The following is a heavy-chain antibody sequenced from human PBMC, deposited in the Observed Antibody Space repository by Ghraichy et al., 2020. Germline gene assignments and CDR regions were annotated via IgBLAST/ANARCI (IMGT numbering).Heavy chain of an antibody. D-gene: IGHD5-18*01. Sequence: GGSLRLSCAASGFTFSAYTMHWVRQAPGKGLEWVALILSDGSNQYYADSVKGRFTISRDNSKNTLYLQMNSLRTEDTAVYYCARDRGYTYGHNLDYWGQGTLVTVST. CDR3: ARDRGYTYGHNLDY. J-gene: IGHJ4*02. CDR1: GFTFSAYT. CDR2: ILSDGSNQ. V-gene: IGHV3-30-3*01.